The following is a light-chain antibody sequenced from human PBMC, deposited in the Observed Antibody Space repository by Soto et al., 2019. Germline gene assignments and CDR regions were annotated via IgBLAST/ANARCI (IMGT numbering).Light chain of an antibody. CDR3: SSYAGSNNYV. V-gene: IGLV2-8*01. Sequence: QSVLTQPPSASGSPGQSVTISCTGTSSVVGGYQYVSWYQQYPGKAPKLMIYAVNKRPSGVPDRFSGSRSGNTASLTVSGLQAEDVADYYCSSYAGSNNYVFGTGTKVTVL. CDR2: AVN. CDR1: SSVVGGYQY. J-gene: IGLJ1*01.